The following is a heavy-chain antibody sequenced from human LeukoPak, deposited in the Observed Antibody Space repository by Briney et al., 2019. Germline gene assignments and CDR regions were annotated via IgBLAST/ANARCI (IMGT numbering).Heavy chain of an antibody. Sequence: SETLSLTCTVSGGSISSYYWSWVRQPPGKGLEWIGRIYSSGSTNYNPSLTSRVTMSVDTSKNHFSLKLSSVTAADTAVYYCARERRWDFDYWGQGTLVTVSS. CDR2: IYSSGST. D-gene: IGHD5-24*01. CDR1: GGSISSYY. CDR3: ARERRWDFDY. V-gene: IGHV4-4*07. J-gene: IGHJ4*02.